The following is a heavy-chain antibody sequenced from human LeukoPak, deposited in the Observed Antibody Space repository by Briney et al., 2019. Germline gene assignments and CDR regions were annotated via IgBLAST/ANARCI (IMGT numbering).Heavy chain of an antibody. D-gene: IGHD3-22*01. CDR3: ARHSDSSAADAFDI. CDR1: GGSISSYY. CDR2: IYYGGST. Sequence: SETLSLTCTVSGGSISSYYWSWIRQPPGKGLEWIGYIYYGGSTNYNPSLKSRVTISVDTSKNQFSLKLSSVTAADTAVYYCARHSDSSAADAFDIWGQGTMVTVSS. V-gene: IGHV4-59*08. J-gene: IGHJ3*02.